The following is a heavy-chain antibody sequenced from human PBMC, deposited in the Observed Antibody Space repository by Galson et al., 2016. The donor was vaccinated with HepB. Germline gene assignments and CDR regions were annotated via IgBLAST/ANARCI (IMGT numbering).Heavy chain of an antibody. J-gene: IGHJ4*02. D-gene: IGHD2-2*01. V-gene: IGHV3-33*01. CDR3: ARVPAIRIFYMDV. CDR2: IWYDGSKM. CDR1: GFIFSNYG. Sequence: SLRLSCAASGFIFSNYGMHWVRQAPGKGLEWVAIIWYDGSKMYYADSVKGRFTISRDNSKNTLYLQMNSLRAEDTALYYCARVPAIRIFYMDVWGQGTLVTVSS.